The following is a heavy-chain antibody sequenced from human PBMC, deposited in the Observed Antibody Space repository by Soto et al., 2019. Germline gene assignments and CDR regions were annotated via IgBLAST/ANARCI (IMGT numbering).Heavy chain of an antibody. V-gene: IGHV4-34*01. CDR2: INHSGST. J-gene: IGHJ4*02. CDR1: GGSFSGYY. D-gene: IGHD6-13*01. CDR3: ARSRIAVAGTSSPFNY. Sequence: SETLSLTCAVYGGSFSGYYWTLIRQPPGKGLEWIGEINHSGSTNYNPSLKSRVTISVDTSKNQFSLKLSSVTAADTAVYYCARSRIAVAGTSSPFNYWGQGTLVTVSS.